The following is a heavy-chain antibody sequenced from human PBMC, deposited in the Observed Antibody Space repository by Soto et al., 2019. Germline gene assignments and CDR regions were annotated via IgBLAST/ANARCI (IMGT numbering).Heavy chain of an antibody. J-gene: IGHJ4*02. V-gene: IGHV1-2*02. CDR1: GYTFSDYY. CDR3: ARGLTCRGRLESAGGGDSFAY. CDR2: INPNSGGT. Sequence: GASVKVSCKASGYTFSDYYMHWVRQAPGQGLEWMGWINPNSGGTAYAQKFQGRLTMTRDTSISTAYMELSSLRSDDTAVYYCARGLTCRGRLESAGGGDSFAYWGQGALVPVSS. D-gene: IGHD2-15*01.